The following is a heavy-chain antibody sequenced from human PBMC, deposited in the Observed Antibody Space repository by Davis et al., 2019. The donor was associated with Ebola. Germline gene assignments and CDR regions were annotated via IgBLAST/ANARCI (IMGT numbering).Heavy chain of an antibody. V-gene: IGHV3-15*05. CDR2: ITSKISGGTI. CDR3: MSRGLVSATDEAFDI. D-gene: IGHD1-1*01. Sequence: GESLKISCAASGFTFNQYAMTWVRQAPGKGLEWVGRITSKISGGTINYAAPVKGRFTISRDDSKNTLYLQMNSLKIEDTAMYYCMSRGLVSATDEAFDIWGQGTVVTVSS. CDR1: GFTFNQYA. J-gene: IGHJ3*02.